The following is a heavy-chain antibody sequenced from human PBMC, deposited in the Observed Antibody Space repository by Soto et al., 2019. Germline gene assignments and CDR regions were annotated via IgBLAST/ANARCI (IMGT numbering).Heavy chain of an antibody. CDR1: GGTFSSYA. J-gene: IGHJ3*02. Sequence: QVQLVPSGAEVKKPGSSVKVSCKASGGTFSSYAISWVRQAPGQGLEWMGGIIPIFGTANYAQKFQGRVTITADESTCTAYRELSSVRSEDTAVYYCARDMTYYYDSSGYFNDAFDIWGQGTMVTVSS. CDR2: IIPIFGTA. CDR3: ARDMTYYYDSSGYFNDAFDI. D-gene: IGHD3-22*01. V-gene: IGHV1-69*01.